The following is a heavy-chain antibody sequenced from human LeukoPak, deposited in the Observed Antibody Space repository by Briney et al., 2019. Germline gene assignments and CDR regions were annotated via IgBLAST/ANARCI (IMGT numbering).Heavy chain of an antibody. J-gene: IGHJ6*02. Sequence: GGSLRLSCAAPGYSLSAHGIHWVRQAPGKGLEWLAAIPSDGLRAYYEGSVKARFTVSRDQNTVFLRMYSLRPEDTAVYFCAREHAIYFYSVLDVWGQGTTVTVSS. D-gene: IGHD5/OR15-5a*01. CDR2: IPSDGLRA. CDR1: GYSLSAHG. CDR3: AREHAIYFYSVLDV. V-gene: IGHV3-30*03.